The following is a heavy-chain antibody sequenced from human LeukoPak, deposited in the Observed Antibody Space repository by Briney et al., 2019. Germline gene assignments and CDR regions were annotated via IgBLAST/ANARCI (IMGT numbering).Heavy chain of an antibody. D-gene: IGHD4-17*01. Sequence: GGSLRLSCAASGFTFSSYAMSWVHQAPGKGLEWVSAISGSGGSTYYVDSVKGRFTISRDNSKNTLYLQMNSLRAEDTAVYYCAKVYGSGLKRQYYFDYWGQGTLVTVSS. CDR2: ISGSGGST. V-gene: IGHV3-23*01. CDR3: AKVYGSGLKRQYYFDY. J-gene: IGHJ4*02. CDR1: GFTFSSYA.